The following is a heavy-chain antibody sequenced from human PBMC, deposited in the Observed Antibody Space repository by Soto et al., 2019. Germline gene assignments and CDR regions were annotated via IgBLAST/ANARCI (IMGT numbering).Heavy chain of an antibody. Sequence: SETLSLTCTVSGDSTRSCNYYWSWIRQFPEKGLEWIGYIYYSGSSNYNPSLKSRVSISVDTSKNQFSLKLRSVTAADTAVYYCARATYYSDTGXSPPLDYWGQGTLVTVSS. J-gene: IGHJ4*02. CDR3: ARATYYSDTGXSPPLDY. CDR1: GDSTRSCNYY. D-gene: IGHD3-22*01. V-gene: IGHV4-30-4*01. CDR2: IYYSGSS.